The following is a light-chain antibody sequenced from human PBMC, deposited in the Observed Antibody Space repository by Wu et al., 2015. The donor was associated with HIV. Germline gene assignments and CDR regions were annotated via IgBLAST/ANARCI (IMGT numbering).Light chain of an antibody. CDR1: QDIVTA. CDR3: QLFNDYLWT. CDR2: DAS. Sequence: IQLTQSPSSLSASVGDRVTITCRASQDIVTALAWYQQKPGKAPKLLIYDASSLKSGVPSRFSGSGSGTDFSLTISSLQPEDFATYYCQLFNDYLWTFGQGTKVEIK. V-gene: IGKV1D-13*01. J-gene: IGKJ1*01.